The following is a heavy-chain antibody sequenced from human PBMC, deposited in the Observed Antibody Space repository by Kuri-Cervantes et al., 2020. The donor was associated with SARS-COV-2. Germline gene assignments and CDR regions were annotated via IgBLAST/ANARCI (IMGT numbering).Heavy chain of an antibody. D-gene: IGHD3-22*01. CDR3: ARDPYVGSGYYLLDF. J-gene: IGHJ4*02. Sequence: GESLKISCEASGFIFSDYAIDWVRQAPGKGLEWVAIISYDGGYENYADSVQGRFTISRDNDKHTLYLQVNSVKTEDTAVYYCARDPYVGSGYYLLDFWGQGTLVTVSS. CDR1: GFIFSDYA. CDR2: ISYDGGYE. V-gene: IGHV3-30*04.